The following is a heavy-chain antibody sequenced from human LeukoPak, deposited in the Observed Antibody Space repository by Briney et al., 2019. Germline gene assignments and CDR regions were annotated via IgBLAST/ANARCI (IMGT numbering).Heavy chain of an antibody. CDR1: GFTFSSYA. D-gene: IGHD2-2*01. J-gene: IGHJ4*02. CDR3: AKGRSTPAYFDY. Sequence: PGGSLRLSCAASGFTFSSYAMSWVRQAPGRGLECVSAIRCSGGSTYYADSVKGRFTIFRDNSKNTPYLQMSSLRAEDTAVYYCAKGRSTPAYFDYWGQGTLVTVSS. V-gene: IGHV3-23*01. CDR2: IRCSGGST.